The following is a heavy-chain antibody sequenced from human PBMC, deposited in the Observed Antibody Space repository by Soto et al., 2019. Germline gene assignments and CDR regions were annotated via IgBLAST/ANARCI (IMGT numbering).Heavy chain of an antibody. J-gene: IGHJ4*02. Sequence: ASVKVSCKASGYTFTNYDINWVRQATGQGLEWIGRVNPSSGKTEYAEKFQGRLTMTRDTSITTAYMDLSSLRVEDTAAYYCARDPAPQDNDNLTGYFHFDYWGQGTLVTVSS. CDR3: ARDPAPQDNDNLTGYFHFDY. CDR2: VNPSSGKT. CDR1: GYTFTNYD. D-gene: IGHD3-9*01. V-gene: IGHV1-8*02.